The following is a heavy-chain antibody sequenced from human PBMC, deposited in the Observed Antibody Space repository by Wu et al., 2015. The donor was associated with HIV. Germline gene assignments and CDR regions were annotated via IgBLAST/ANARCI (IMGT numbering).Heavy chain of an antibody. Sequence: QVQLVQSGAEVKKPGASVKVSCKASGYTFTSYYMHWVRQAPGQGLEWMGIINPSGGSTSYAQKFQGRVTMTRDTSTSTVYMELSSLRSEDTAVYYCARARSALTGTSELFDYWGQGTLVTVSS. D-gene: IGHD1-7*01. J-gene: IGHJ4*02. CDR3: ARARSALTGTSELFDY. V-gene: IGHV1-46*03. CDR2: INPSGGST. CDR1: GYTFTSYY.